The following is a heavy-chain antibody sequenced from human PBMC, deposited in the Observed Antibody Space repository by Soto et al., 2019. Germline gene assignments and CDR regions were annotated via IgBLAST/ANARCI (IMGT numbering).Heavy chain of an antibody. CDR2: ISSSSSYI. Sequence: GGSLRLSCAASGFTFSSYSMNWVRQAPGKGLEWVSSISSSSSYIYYADSVKGRFTISRDNSKNTLYLQMNSLRAEDTAVYYCAREDRSYSGGDAFDIWGQGTMVTVSS. D-gene: IGHD1-26*01. CDR1: GFTFSSYS. J-gene: IGHJ3*02. CDR3: AREDRSYSGGDAFDI. V-gene: IGHV3-21*01.